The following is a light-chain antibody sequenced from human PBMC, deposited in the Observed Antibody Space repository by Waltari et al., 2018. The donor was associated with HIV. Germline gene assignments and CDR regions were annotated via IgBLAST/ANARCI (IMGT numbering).Light chain of an antibody. V-gene: IGLV2-18*02. CDR3: SSYTSRSTLI. Sequence: QSALTQTPSVSGSPGQSVTISCTGSSSDIGGHSSVSWYQQPPGTAPKLIIFEVSDRPSGVPDRFSGSKSGNTASLTISGLQAEDEADYYCSSYTSRSTLIFGGGTKLTVL. J-gene: IGLJ2*01. CDR2: EVS. CDR1: SSDIGGHSS.